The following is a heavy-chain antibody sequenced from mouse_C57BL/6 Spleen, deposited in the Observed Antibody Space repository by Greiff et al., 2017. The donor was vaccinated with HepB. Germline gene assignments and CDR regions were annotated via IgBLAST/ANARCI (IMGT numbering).Heavy chain of an antibody. J-gene: IGHJ1*03. V-gene: IGHV1-7*01. CDR1: GYTFTSYW. CDR3: ARWYFDV. Sequence: QVQLQQSGAELAKPGASVKLSCKASGYTFTSYWMHWVKQRPGQGLEWIGYINPSSGYTKYNQKFEDKATLTADESSSTAYMQLSSLTYEDSAVYYCARWYFDVWGTGTTVTVSS. CDR2: INPSSGYT.